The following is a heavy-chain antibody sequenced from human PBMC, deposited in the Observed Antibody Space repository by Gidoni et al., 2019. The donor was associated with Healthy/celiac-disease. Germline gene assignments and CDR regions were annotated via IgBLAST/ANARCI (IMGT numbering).Heavy chain of an antibody. Sequence: QLQLQESRPGLVKPSETLSLTCTVSGGSISSSSYYWGWIRQPPGKGLEWIGSIYYSGSTYYNPSLKSRVTISVDTSKNQFSLKLSSVTAADTAVYYCARRGGYCSGGSCYRGDYYYGMDVWGQGTTVTVSS. D-gene: IGHD2-15*01. CDR3: ARRGGYCSGGSCYRGDYYYGMDV. V-gene: IGHV4-39*01. CDR1: GGSISSSSYY. J-gene: IGHJ6*02. CDR2: IYYSGST.